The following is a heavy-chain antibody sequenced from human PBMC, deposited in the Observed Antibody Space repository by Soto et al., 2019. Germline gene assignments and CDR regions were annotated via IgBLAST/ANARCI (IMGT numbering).Heavy chain of an antibody. Sequence: GASVKVSCKASVYTFTSYDINCVRQATGQGLEWMGWMNPNSGNTGYAQKFQGRVTMTRNTSISTAYMELSSLRSEDTAVYYCARVDLYYDLFDYWGQGTLVTVSS. J-gene: IGHJ4*02. CDR2: MNPNSGNT. CDR3: ARVDLYYDLFDY. CDR1: VYTFTSYD. D-gene: IGHD3-3*01. V-gene: IGHV1-8*01.